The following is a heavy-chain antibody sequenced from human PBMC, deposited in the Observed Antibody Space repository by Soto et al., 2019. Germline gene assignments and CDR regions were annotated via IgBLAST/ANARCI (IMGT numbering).Heavy chain of an antibody. J-gene: IGHJ5*02. CDR2: IIPIFGTA. CDR3: ASPRRGYSGYDFWFDP. CDR1: GGTFSSYA. V-gene: IGHV1-69*13. D-gene: IGHD5-12*01. Sequence: GASVKVSCKASGGTFSSYAISWVRQAPGQGLEWMGGIIPIFGTANYAQKFQGRVTITADESTSTAYMELSSLRSEDTAVYYYASPRRGYSGYDFWFDPWGQGTLVTVSS.